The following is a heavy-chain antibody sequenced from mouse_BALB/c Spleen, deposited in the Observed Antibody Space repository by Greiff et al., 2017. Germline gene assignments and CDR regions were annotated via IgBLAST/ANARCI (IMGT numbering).Heavy chain of an antibody. J-gene: IGHJ3*01. V-gene: IGHV14-1*02. CDR1: GFNIKDYY. CDR2: IDPENGNT. Sequence: EVKLQESGAELVRPGALVKLSCKASGFNIKDYYMHWVKQRPEQGLEWIGWIDPENGNTIYDPKFQGKASITADTSSNTAYLQLSSLTSEDTAVYYCAREETYYGSSWFAYWGQGTLVTVSA. CDR3: AREETYYGSSWFAY. D-gene: IGHD1-2*01.